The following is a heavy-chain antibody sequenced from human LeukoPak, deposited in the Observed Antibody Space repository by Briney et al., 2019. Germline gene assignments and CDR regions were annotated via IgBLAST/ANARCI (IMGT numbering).Heavy chain of an antibody. D-gene: IGHD6-13*01. CDR2: IYYSGST. CDR1: GGSISSGDYY. Sequence: SETLSLTCTVSGGSISSGDYYWSRIRQPPGKGLEWIGYIYYSGSTYYNPSLKSRVTISVDTSKNQFSLKLSSVTAADTAVYYCARDYKYFGSSSWFDYWGQGTLVTVSS. J-gene: IGHJ4*02. CDR3: ARDYKYFGSSSWFDY. V-gene: IGHV4-30-4*01.